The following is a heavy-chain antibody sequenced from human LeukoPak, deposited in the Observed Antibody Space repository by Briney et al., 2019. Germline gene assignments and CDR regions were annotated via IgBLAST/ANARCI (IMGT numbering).Heavy chain of an antibody. CDR2: INPNSGGT. V-gene: IGHV1-2*06. D-gene: IGHD6-13*01. CDR1: GYTFTGYY. CDR3: AREYSSSLGVWFDP. Sequence: ASVKVSCKASGYTFTGYYMHWVRQAPGQGLEWMGRINPNSGGTNYAQKLQGRVTMTTDTSTSTAYMELRSLRSDDTAVYYCAREYSSSLGVWFDPWGQGTLVTVSS. J-gene: IGHJ5*02.